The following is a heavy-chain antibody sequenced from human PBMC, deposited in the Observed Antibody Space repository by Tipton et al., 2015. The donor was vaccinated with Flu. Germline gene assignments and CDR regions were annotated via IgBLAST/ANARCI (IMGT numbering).Heavy chain of an antibody. D-gene: IGHD3-16*01. Sequence: GLVKPSQTLSLTCSVSGGSISSGGEYWTWIRQHPGKGLEWIASMYYSGDTNYNPSLKSRVTVSTDTSKDQFSLDLNSVTAADTAVYYCATEVWGSLNYWGQGTLVTVSS. J-gene: IGHJ4*02. CDR3: ATEVWGSLNY. CDR2: MYYSGDT. V-gene: IGHV4-61*08. CDR1: GGSISSGGEY.